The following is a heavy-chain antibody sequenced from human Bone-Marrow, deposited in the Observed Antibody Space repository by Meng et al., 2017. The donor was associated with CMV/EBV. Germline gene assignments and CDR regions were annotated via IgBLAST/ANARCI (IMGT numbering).Heavy chain of an antibody. D-gene: IGHD4-17*01. J-gene: IGHJ4*02. Sequence: SCKASGVTSHNYALSWVRQAPGQRLEWMGKIIPVLGIADYAQKFQGRVTITADKSTSTAYMELSSLRSEDTAIYYCARLGPDYALDHWGQGTMVTVSS. V-gene: IGHV1-69*04. CDR3: ARLGPDYALDH. CDR2: IIPVLGIA. CDR1: GVTSHNYA.